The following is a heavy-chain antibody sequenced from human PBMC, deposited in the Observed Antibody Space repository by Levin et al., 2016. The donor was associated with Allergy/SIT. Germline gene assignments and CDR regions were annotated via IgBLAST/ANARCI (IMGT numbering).Heavy chain of an antibody. CDR3: ARDRRTSRDGYNPGYYYYYGMDV. V-gene: IGHV3-74*01. Sequence: GGSLRLSCAASGFTFSSYWMHWVRQAPGKGLVWVSRINSDGSSTSYADSVKGRFTISRDNAKNTLYLQMNSLRAEDTAVYYCARDRRTSRDGYNPGYYYYYGMDVWGQGTTVTVSS. J-gene: IGHJ6*02. CDR1: GFTFSSYW. D-gene: IGHD5-24*01. CDR2: INSDGSST.